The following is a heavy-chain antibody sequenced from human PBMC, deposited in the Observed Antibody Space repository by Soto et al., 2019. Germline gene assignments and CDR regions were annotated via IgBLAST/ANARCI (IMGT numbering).Heavy chain of an antibody. J-gene: IGHJ5*02. CDR1: GDSVSSNSAA. D-gene: IGHD6-19*01. V-gene: IGHV6-1*01. CDR2: TYYRSKWYN. CDR3: ARDLPSPLGIAVDGWFDP. Sequence: QTLSLTCAISGDSVSSNSAAWNWIRQSPSRGLEWLGRTYYRSKWYNDYAVSVKSRITINPDTSKNQFSLQLNSVTPEDTAVYYCARDLPSPLGIAVDGWFDPWGQGTLVTVSS.